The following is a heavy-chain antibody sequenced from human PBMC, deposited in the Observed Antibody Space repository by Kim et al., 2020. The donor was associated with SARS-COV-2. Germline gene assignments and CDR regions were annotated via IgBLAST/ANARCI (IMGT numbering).Heavy chain of an antibody. D-gene: IGHD4-17*01. V-gene: IGHV3-53*01. Sequence: GGSLRLSCAASGFTVSSNYMSWVRQAPGKGLEWVSVIYSGGSTYYADSVKGRFTISRDNSKNTLYLQMNSLRAEDTAVYYCARDRDGDTPFDYWGQGTLVTVSS. CDR2: IYSGGST. CDR1: GFTVSSNY. CDR3: ARDRDGDTPFDY. J-gene: IGHJ4*02.